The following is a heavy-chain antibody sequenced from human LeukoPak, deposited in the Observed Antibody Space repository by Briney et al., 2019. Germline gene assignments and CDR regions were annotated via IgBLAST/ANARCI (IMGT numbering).Heavy chain of an antibody. CDR2: INPIGGGT. J-gene: IGHJ3*02. Sequence: EASVKVSCKTSGYTFTGYSIHWVRQAPGHGLEWMGWINPIGGGTIYAQRFQGRVTMTRDTSISTAYMEVNRLRSDDTAVYYCARERGYCVSSSCYTSDAFDIWGQGTMVTVSS. D-gene: IGHD2-2*02. V-gene: IGHV1-2*02. CDR3: ARERGYCVSSSCYTSDAFDI. CDR1: GYTFTGYS.